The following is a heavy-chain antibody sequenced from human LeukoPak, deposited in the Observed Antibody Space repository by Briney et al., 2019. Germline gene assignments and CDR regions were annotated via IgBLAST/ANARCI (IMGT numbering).Heavy chain of an antibody. V-gene: IGHV1-69*05. Sequence: SVKFSCKASGGTFSSYDISWVRQAPGQGLEWMGGIIPIFGTANYAQKFQGRVTITTDESTSTAYMELSSLRSEDTAVYYCAREGRHDPARRVYYMDVWGKKTTVTVSS. CDR1: GGTFSSYD. J-gene: IGHJ6*03. CDR2: IIPIFGTA. D-gene: IGHD1-1*01. CDR3: AREGRHDPARRVYYMDV.